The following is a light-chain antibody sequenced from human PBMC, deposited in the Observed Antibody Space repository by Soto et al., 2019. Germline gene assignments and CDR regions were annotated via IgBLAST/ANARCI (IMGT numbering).Light chain of an antibody. Sequence: QSALTQPRSVSGSPGQSVTISCTGTSSDVGGYNYVSWYQQHPGKAPKLVIYDVSKRPSGVPDRFSGSKSGNTASLIISGLQAEDEADYYCYSYAGSYTFYVFGTGTQLTVL. J-gene: IGLJ1*01. V-gene: IGLV2-11*01. CDR2: DVS. CDR3: YSYAGSYTFYV. CDR1: SSDVGGYNY.